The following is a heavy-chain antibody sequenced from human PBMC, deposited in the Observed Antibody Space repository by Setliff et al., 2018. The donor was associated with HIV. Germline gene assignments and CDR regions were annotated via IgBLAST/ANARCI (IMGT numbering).Heavy chain of an antibody. Sequence: RASVKVSCKASGYTFTSYYIHWVRQAPGQGLEWMGVIHPSGGSTSYAQSFQDRVTMTRDTSTSTVYMELSSLRSEDTAVYYCARVRYCSGGSCYGGEYWFDPWGQGTRVTVSS. CDR3: ARVRYCSGGSCYGGEYWFDP. CDR1: GYTFTSYY. CDR2: IHPSGGST. D-gene: IGHD2-15*01. J-gene: IGHJ5*02. V-gene: IGHV1-46*01.